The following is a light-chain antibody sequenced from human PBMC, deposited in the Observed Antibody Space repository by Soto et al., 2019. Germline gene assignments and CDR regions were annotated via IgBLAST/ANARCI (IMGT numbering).Light chain of an antibody. J-gene: IGKJ2*01. V-gene: IGKV1-17*01. Sequence: DIQMPHSPSSLSPSVGDRVTITCRASKDIRHALGWYQQKPGKVPKRLIYSASSLQNGVPSRFSGSGSETVFTLTISSLQPDDFATYFCLQHADYPFTFGQGTRLEI. CDR1: KDIRHA. CDR2: SAS. CDR3: LQHADYPFT.